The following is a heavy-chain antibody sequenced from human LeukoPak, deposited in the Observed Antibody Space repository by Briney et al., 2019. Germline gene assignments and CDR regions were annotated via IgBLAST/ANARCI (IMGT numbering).Heavy chain of an antibody. Sequence: GGSLRLSCAASGFTFSNHGMNWVRQAPGKGLEWLSGVSPPGGGTYYADSVKGRFTISRDDSKNTLSLQMNSLRAEDTAVYYCARDNYDSTNLDYWGQGTLVTVSS. V-gene: IGHV3-23*01. D-gene: IGHD3-22*01. J-gene: IGHJ4*02. CDR3: ARDNYDSTNLDY. CDR1: GFTFSNHG. CDR2: VSPPGGGT.